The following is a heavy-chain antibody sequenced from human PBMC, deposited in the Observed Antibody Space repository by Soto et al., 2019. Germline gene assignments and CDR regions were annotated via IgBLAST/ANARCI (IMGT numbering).Heavy chain of an antibody. CDR1: GYTFTSYG. D-gene: IGHD1-26*01. CDR2: ISAYNGNT. CDR3: ARDEGIIEWELVMHDDAFDI. J-gene: IGHJ3*02. V-gene: IGHV1-18*04. Sequence: QVQLVQSGAEVKKPGASVKVSCKASGYTFTSYGISWVRKAPGQGLEWMGWISAYNGNTNYAQKLQGRVTMTTDTSTSTAYMELRSLRSDDTAVYYCARDEGIIEWELVMHDDAFDIWGQGTMVTVSS.